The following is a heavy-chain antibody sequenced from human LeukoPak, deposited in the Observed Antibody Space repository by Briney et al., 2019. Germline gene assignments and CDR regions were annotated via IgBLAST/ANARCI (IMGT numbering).Heavy chain of an antibody. D-gene: IGHD1-26*01. CDR1: GGSISSGSYY. CDR2: IYTSGST. CDR3: ARGDSGSDWFDP. Sequence: SETLSLTCTVSGGSISSGSYYWSWIRQPAGKGLEWIGRIYTSGSTNYNPSLKSRVTISVDTSKNQFSLKLSSVTAADTAVYYCARGDSGSDWFDPWGRGTLVTVSS. J-gene: IGHJ5*02. V-gene: IGHV4-61*02.